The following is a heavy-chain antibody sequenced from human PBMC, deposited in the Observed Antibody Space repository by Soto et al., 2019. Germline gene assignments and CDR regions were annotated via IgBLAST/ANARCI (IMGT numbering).Heavy chain of an antibody. CDR2: IYPDSGGT. J-gene: IGHJ6*02. CDR3: VKDRDSNSWPSRDV. V-gene: IGHV1-2*02. Sequence: QVQLVQSGAEVKKPGASVKVSCRTSGYTFSGFYIHWVRQAPGQGLESMGWIYPDSGGTDYAQKFQGRVTMTRDTSISTAYMELSRLRSDDTAVYYCVKDRDSNSWPSRDVWGPGTTVTVSS. CDR1: GYTFSGFY. D-gene: IGHD3-22*01.